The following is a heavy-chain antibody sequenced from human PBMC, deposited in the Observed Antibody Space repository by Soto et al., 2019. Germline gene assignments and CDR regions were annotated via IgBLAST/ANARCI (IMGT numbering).Heavy chain of an antibody. D-gene: IGHD3-10*01. CDR1: GGPMSEYF. CDR3: ARDGYDGSGSPYPAY. J-gene: IGHJ4*02. Sequence: SETLSLTCSVSGGPMSEYFWSWIRQSPGKGLVWIGYIYYLGSTDYNPSLKSRVTISVXXXXXXLXLXLXXVTAAXAAVYYCARDGYDGSGSPYPAYWGPGTQVTVS. CDR2: IYYLGST. V-gene: IGHV4-59*12.